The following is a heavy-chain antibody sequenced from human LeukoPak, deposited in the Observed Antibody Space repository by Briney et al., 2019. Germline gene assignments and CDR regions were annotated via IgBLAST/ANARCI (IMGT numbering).Heavy chain of an antibody. CDR1: GFTFTTYN. J-gene: IGHJ4*02. CDR3: VPLCGGSCYRFDY. Sequence: GGSLRLSCATSGFTFTTYNMNWVRQAPGKGLEWVSFISSSSSTIYYADSVKGRFTVSRDNAKKSLNLQMDSLRAEDTAVYYCVPLCGGSCYRFDYWGQGTLVTVSS. D-gene: IGHD2-15*01. CDR2: ISSSSSTI. V-gene: IGHV3-48*04.